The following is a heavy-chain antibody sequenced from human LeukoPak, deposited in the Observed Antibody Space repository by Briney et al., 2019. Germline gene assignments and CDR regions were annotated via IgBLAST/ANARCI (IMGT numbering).Heavy chain of an antibody. D-gene: IGHD2-15*01. CDR2: ISGSGGST. J-gene: IGHJ6*02. V-gene: IGHV3-23*01. CDR1: AFTFSSYA. CDR3: AKEGYCSGGSCYLSMDV. Sequence: GGSLRLSCAASAFTFSSYAMSWVRQAPGKGLEWVSAISGSGGSTYYADSVKGRFTISRDNSKNTLYLQMNSLRAEDTAVYYCAKEGYCSGGSCYLSMDVWGQGTTVTVSS.